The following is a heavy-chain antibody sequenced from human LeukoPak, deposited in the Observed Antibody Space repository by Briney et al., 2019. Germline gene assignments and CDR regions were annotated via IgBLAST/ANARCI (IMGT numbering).Heavy chain of an antibody. CDR3: ARVPAAAGYYFDY. D-gene: IGHD6-13*01. CDR1: GYSFTSHW. CDR2: IYPGDSDT. Sequence: GESLKISCKGSGYSFTSHWIGWVRQMPGKGLEWMGIIYPGDSDTRYSPSFQGQVTISADKSISTAYLQWSSLKASDTAMYYCARVPAAAGYYFDYWGQGTLVTVSS. J-gene: IGHJ4*02. V-gene: IGHV5-51*01.